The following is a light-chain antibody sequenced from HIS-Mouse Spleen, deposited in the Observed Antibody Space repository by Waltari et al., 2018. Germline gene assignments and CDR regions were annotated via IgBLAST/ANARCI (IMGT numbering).Light chain of an antibody. J-gene: IGKJ2*01. CDR3: QQSYSTPMYT. V-gene: IGKV1-39*01. Sequence: DIQMTQSPSSLSASVGDRVTITCRASQSISSYLNWYQQKPGKAPKLVIYAASSLKSGVPSRFSGSGSGTDFTLTISSLQPEDFATYYCQQSYSTPMYTFGQGTKLEIK. CDR2: AAS. CDR1: QSISSY.